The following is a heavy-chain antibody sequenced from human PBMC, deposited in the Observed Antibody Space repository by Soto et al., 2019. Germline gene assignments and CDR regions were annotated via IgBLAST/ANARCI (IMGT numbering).Heavy chain of an antibody. D-gene: IGHD6-19*01. CDR3: EGQWLIRNYFDY. V-gene: IGHV3-15*07. CDR1: GFTFSNAW. Sequence: GGSLRLSCAASGFTFSNAWMNWVRQAPGKGLEWVGRIKSKTDGGTTDYAAPVKGRFTISRDDSKNTLYLQMNSLKTEDTAVYYCEGQWLIRNYFDYWGQGTLVTVSS. CDR2: IKSKTDGGTT. J-gene: IGHJ4*02.